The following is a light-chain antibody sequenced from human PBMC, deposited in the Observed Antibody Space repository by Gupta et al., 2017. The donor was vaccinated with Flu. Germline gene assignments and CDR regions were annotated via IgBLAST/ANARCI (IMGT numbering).Light chain of an antibody. CDR2: VSS. Sequence: IQMTQSPSSLSASVGDRVTVTCRAGQNIDTYLSWYQQKPGNAPKLLIFVSSTVQSGVPTRFSGDGSGTNFTLTITSLQPEDFATYSCQQSDRAPFTFGPGTTVDI. CDR3: QQSDRAPFT. V-gene: IGKV1-39*01. CDR1: QNIDTY. J-gene: IGKJ3*01.